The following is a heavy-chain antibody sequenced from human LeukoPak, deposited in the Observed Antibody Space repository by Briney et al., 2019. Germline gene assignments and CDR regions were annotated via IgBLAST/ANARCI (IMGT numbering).Heavy chain of an antibody. CDR1: GASISNFY. D-gene: IGHD2-2*01. V-gene: IGHV4-59*01. CDR3: PRLHCSSPSCHRTWFVP. CDR2: ISYSGST. Sequence: ETLPLTCTVSGASISNFYWSWIRQPPGKGLEWIGDISYSGSTNYNPSLKSRVTMSIDTSKNQFSLRLRSATAADTAEYYCPRLHCSSPSCHRTWFVPWGEGALL. J-gene: IGHJ5*02.